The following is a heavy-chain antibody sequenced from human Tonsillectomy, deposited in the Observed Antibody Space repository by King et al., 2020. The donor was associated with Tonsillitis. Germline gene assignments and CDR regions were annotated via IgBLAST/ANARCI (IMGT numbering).Heavy chain of an antibody. CDR3: ARARGYSSAERWFDP. D-gene: IGHD6-19*01. V-gene: IGHV4-59*08. J-gene: IGHJ5*02. CDR1: GGSISSYY. CDR2: IYYTGGA. Sequence: VQLQESGPGLVKPSETLSLTCTVSGGSISSYYWSWIRQPPGKGLEWIGYIYYTGGADYNPSLKSRVTISVDTSKNQFSLKLSSETAADTAVYYCARARGYSSAERWFDPWGQGTLVTVSS.